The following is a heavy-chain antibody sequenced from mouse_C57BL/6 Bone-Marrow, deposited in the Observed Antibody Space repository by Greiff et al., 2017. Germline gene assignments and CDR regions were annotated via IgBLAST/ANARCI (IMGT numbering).Heavy chain of an antibody. CDR3: TRVYYGSSLYFDY. V-gene: IGHV5-9-1*02. D-gene: IGHD1-1*01. J-gene: IGHJ2*01. Sequence: EVNLVESGEGLVKPGGSLKLSCAASGFTFSSYAMSWVRQTPEKRLEWVAYISSGGDYIYYADTVQGRFTISRDNSRNTLYLQMSSLKSEDTAMYYCTRVYYGSSLYFDYWGQGTTLTVSS. CDR2: ISSGGDYI. CDR1: GFTFSSYA.